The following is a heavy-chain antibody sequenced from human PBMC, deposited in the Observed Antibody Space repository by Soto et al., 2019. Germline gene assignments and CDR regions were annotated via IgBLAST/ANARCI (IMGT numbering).Heavy chain of an antibody. CDR2: IDYSGST. CDR1: GGSISSGDYY. D-gene: IGHD3-3*01. J-gene: IGHJ5*02. CDR3: ARWWSGSRQGFDP. V-gene: IGHV4-31*03. Sequence: QVQLQESGPGLVKPSQTLSLTCTVSGGSISSGDYYWSWIRQHPGKGLEWIGYIDYSGSTYYNPSLKSRVTISVDTSKTQCSRKLSSVTAADTAVYYCARWWSGSRQGFDPWGQGTLVTVSS.